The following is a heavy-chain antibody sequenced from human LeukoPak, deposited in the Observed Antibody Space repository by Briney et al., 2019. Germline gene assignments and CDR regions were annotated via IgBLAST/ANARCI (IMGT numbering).Heavy chain of an antibody. J-gene: IGHJ4*02. CDR1: GGSISSSSYY. D-gene: IGHD2-2*02. V-gene: IGHV4-39*01. Sequence: SQTLSLTCTVSGGSISSSSYYWGWIRQPPGKGLEWIGSIYYSGSTYYNPSLKSRVTISVDTSKNQFSLKLSSVTAADTAVYYCARRKVPAAIETETGDYFDYWGQGTLVTVSS. CDR3: ARRKVPAAIETETGDYFDY. CDR2: IYYSGST.